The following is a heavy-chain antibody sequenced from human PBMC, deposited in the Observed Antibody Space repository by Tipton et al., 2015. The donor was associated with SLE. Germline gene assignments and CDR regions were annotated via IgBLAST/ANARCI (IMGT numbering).Heavy chain of an antibody. CDR1: GGSISSDNW. CDR3: ARSPGIARAEYFHH. V-gene: IGHV4-4*02. D-gene: IGHD1-14*01. Sequence: TLSLTCVVSGGSISSDNWWSWVRQPPGKGLEWIGEIYHTGSTKYNPSLKSRVTISLDTSKNQFSLRMSSVTAADTAVYYCARSPGIARAEYFHHWGQGTLVTVSS. J-gene: IGHJ1*01. CDR2: IYHTGST.